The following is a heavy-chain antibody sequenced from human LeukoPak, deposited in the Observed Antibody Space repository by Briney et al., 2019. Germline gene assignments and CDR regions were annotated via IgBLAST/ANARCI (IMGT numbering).Heavy chain of an antibody. V-gene: IGHV4-39*07. D-gene: IGHD1-26*01. CDR1: GGSISSSSYF. CDR2: IYYSGST. CDR3: ASVKRSRSYSRFDY. Sequence: SETLSLTCTVSGGSISSSSYFWGWIRQPPGKGLEWIGNIYYSGSTHYNPSLKSRVTISVDTSKIQFSLKLTSVTAADTAVYYCASVKRSRSYSRFDYWGQGTLVTVSS. J-gene: IGHJ4*02.